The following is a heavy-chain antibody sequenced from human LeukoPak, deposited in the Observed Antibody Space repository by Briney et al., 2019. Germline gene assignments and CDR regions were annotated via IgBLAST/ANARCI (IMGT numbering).Heavy chain of an antibody. D-gene: IGHD2-2*01. CDR1: GGTFSSYT. V-gene: IGHV1-69*04. CDR2: IIPILGIA. CDR3: ARDDKRYCSSTSCPLDY. J-gene: IGHJ4*02. Sequence: SVKVSCKASGGTFSSYTISWVRQAPGQGLECMGRIIPILGIANYAQKFQGRVTITADKSTSTAYMELSSLRSEDTAVYYCARDDKRYCSSTSCPLDYWGQGTLVTVSS.